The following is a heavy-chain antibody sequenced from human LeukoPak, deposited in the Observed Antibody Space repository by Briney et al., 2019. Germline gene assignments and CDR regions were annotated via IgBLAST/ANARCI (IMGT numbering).Heavy chain of an antibody. CDR1: GFTFSGYS. CDR2: ISSSSGTI. D-gene: IGHD3-16*01. J-gene: IGHJ4*02. CDR3: ARRGWGGSGFDY. V-gene: IGHV3-48*01. Sequence: PGGSLRLSCAASGFTFSGYSMNWVRQTPGKGLEWLSYISSSSGTIYSADSVKGRFTISRDNAKNSLYLQMNSLRAEDTAVYYCARRGWGGSGFDYWGQGTLVTVSS.